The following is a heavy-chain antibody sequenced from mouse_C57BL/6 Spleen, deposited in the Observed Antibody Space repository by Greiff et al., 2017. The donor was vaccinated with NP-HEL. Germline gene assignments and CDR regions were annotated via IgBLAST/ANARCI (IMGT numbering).Heavy chain of an antibody. V-gene: IGHV1-55*01. CDR3: ARSRYDYDEGDWYFDD. Sequence: QVQLQQPGAELVKPGASVKLSCKASGYTFTSYWITWVKQRPGQGLEWIGDIYPGGGSTNYNEKLKSKVTLSVDTSSSTAYMQLSSLTSEDSAVYYCARSRYDYDEGDWYFDDWGKGTTVTVSS. D-gene: IGHD2-4*01. J-gene: IGHJ1*03. CDR2: IYPGGGST. CDR1: GYTFTSYW.